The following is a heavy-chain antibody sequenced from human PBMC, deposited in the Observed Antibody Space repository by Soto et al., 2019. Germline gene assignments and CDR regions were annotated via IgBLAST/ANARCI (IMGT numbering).Heavy chain of an antibody. D-gene: IGHD5-18*01. CDR1: GYTFTSYA. Sequence: QVQLVQSGAEVKKPGASVKVSCKASGYTFTSYAMHWVRQAPGQRLEWMGWINAGNGNTKYSQKFQGRVTITRDTSASTAYMELSSLRSEDTALYYCARVRIQLWLGYFDYWGQGTLVTVSS. V-gene: IGHV1-3*01. J-gene: IGHJ4*02. CDR3: ARVRIQLWLGYFDY. CDR2: INAGNGNT.